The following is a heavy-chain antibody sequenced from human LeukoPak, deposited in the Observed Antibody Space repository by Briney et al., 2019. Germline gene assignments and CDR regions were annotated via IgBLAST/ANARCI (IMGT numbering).Heavy chain of an antibody. Sequence: SETLSLTCAVYGGSFSGYYWSWIRQPPGKGLEWIGEINHSGSTNYNPSLKSRVTISVDTSKDQFSLKLSSVTAADTAVYYCARRLGTWIQLWPPLDYWGQGTLVTVSS. CDR3: ARRLGTWIQLWPPLDY. CDR2: INHSGST. D-gene: IGHD5-18*01. J-gene: IGHJ4*02. V-gene: IGHV4-34*01. CDR1: GGSFSGYY.